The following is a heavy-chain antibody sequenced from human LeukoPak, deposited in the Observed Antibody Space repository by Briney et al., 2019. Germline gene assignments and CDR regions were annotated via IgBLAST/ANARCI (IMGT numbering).Heavy chain of an antibody. V-gene: IGHV4-39*07. CDR1: GGSISSSSYY. CDR2: IYYSGST. J-gene: IGHJ5*02. CDR3: ARDDAYCSSTSSCRENWFDP. D-gene: IGHD2-2*01. Sequence: SETLSLTCTVSGGSISSSSYYWGWIRQPPGKGLEWIGSIYYSGSTYYNPSLKSRVTISVDTSKNQFSLKLSSVTAADTAVYYCARDDAYCSSTSSCRENWFDPWGQGTLVTVSS.